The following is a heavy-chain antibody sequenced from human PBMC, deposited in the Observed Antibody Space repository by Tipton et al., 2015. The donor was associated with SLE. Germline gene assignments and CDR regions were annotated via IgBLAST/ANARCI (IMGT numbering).Heavy chain of an antibody. CDR2: ISYSGIT. Sequence: LSLTCTVSGGSISSYYWSWIRQPPGKGLQWIGFISYSGITNYNPSLKSRVTISVDTSKNQFSLNVRSVAAADTAVYYCARPPASSGYVDTFDIWGQGTLVTVSS. CDR1: GGSISSYY. J-gene: IGHJ3*02. V-gene: IGHV4-59*08. D-gene: IGHD3-22*01. CDR3: ARPPASSGYVDTFDI.